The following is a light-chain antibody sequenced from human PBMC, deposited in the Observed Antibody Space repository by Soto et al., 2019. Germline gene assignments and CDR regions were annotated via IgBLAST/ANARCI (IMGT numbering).Light chain of an antibody. J-gene: IGKJ1*01. CDR1: QSVSSN. Sequence: EIVMTPSPATLSVSPGERATLSCRASQSVSSNLAWYQQKPGQAPRLLIYGASTRATGIPARFSGSGSGTEFTLTISSLQSEDFVVYFCQQYNNWPPTWTFGQGTKVDIK. CDR2: GAS. CDR3: QQYNNWPPTWT. V-gene: IGKV3-15*01.